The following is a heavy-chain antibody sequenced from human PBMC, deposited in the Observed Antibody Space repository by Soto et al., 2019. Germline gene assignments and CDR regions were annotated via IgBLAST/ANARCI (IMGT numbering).Heavy chain of an antibody. CDR1: GYTFTSYA. CDR3: ARDPGYSYGYN. D-gene: IGHD5-18*01. Sequence: QVQLVQSGAEVKKPGASVKVSCKASGYTFTSYAMHWVRQAPGRRLEWMGWINAGNGNTKYSQTLQGRVTITRDTSASTAYMELSILRSEDTAVYCCARDPGYSYGYNWGQGTQVTVSS. J-gene: IGHJ4*02. CDR2: INAGNGNT. V-gene: IGHV1-3*01.